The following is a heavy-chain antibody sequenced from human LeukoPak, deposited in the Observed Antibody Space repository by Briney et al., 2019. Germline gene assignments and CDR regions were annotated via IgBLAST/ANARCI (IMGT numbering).Heavy chain of an antibody. CDR3: ARLPFPLSSGTSDGMDV. D-gene: IGHD2-2*01. Sequence: GGSLRLSCAASGFTFSSYSMNWVRQAPGKGLEWVSSISSSSSYIYYADSVKGRFTISRDNAKNSLYLQMNSLRAEDTAVYYCARLPFPLSSGTSDGMDVWGKGTTVTVSS. V-gene: IGHV3-21*01. CDR2: ISSSSSYI. CDR1: GFTFSSYS. J-gene: IGHJ6*03.